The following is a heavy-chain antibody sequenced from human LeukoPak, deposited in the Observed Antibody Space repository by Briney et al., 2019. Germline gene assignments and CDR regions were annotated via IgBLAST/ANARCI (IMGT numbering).Heavy chain of an antibody. CDR1: GFTFSSYA. CDR2: ISGSGNNA. D-gene: IGHD6-13*01. V-gene: IGHV3-23*01. J-gene: IGHJ4*02. CDR3: AQVECRSRCSEGDY. Sequence: PGGSLRLSCAASGFTFSSYAMSWVRQAPGEGLEWVSAISGSGNNAYYADSVKGRFTISRDSSKNTLYLQMNSLRAEDTAVYYCAQVECRSRCSEGDYWGQGTLVTVSS.